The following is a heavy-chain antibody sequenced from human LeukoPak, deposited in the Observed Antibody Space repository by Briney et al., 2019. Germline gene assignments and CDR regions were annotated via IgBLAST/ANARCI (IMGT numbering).Heavy chain of an antibody. Sequence: ASVKVSCKASRGTFSSYAISWVRQAPGQGLEWMGGIIPIFGTANHAQKFQGRVTITADESTSTAYMELSSLRSEDTAVYYCARDSYYYDSSGYYLNNWFDPWGQGTLVTVSS. CDR1: RGTFSSYA. D-gene: IGHD3-22*01. V-gene: IGHV1-69*13. J-gene: IGHJ5*02. CDR3: ARDSYYYDSSGYYLNNWFDP. CDR2: IIPIFGTA.